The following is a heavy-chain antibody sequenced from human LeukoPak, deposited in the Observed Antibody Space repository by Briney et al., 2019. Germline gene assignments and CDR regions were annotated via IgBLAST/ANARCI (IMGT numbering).Heavy chain of an antibody. CDR1: GGSISSSTW. J-gene: IGHJ4*02. Sequence: SETLSLTCAVSGGSISSSTWWSWVRQPPGKGLEWIGEIYHSGSTNYNPSLKSRVTISVDTSKNQFSLKLSSVTAADTAVYYCARQPHPRGSFDYWGQGTLVTVFS. CDR3: ARQPHPRGSFDY. CDR2: IYHSGST. V-gene: IGHV4-4*02. D-gene: IGHD3-16*01.